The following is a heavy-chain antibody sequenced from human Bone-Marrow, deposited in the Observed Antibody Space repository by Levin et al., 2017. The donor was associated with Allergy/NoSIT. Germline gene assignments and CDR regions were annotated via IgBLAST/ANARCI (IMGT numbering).Heavy chain of an antibody. J-gene: IGHJ4*02. D-gene: IGHD3-10*01. CDR3: ARAGGSGSPLEY. V-gene: IGHV3-33*01. CDR2: IWYDDSNK. CDR1: GFIFNHFG. Sequence: GESLKISCETSGFIFNHFGMHWVRQVPGKGLEWVAVIWYDDSNKKYADSVKGRFTISRDISNNTLHLQMNSLRVDDTAVYYCARAGGSGSPLEYWGQGTLVSVSS.